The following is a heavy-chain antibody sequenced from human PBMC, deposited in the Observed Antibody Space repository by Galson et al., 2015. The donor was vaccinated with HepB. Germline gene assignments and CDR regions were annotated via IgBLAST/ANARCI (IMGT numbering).Heavy chain of an antibody. CDR3: AHIIVGATGGVVGDY. Sequence: PALVKPTQTLTLTCTFSGFSLRTSGVGVGWIRQPPGKALEWLALIYWDDDKRYSPSLKSRLTITKDTSKNQVVLTMTNMDPVDTATYYCAHIIVGATGGVVGDYWGQGTLVTVSS. CDR1: GFSLRTSGVG. CDR2: IYWDDDK. V-gene: IGHV2-5*02. D-gene: IGHD1-26*01. J-gene: IGHJ4*02.